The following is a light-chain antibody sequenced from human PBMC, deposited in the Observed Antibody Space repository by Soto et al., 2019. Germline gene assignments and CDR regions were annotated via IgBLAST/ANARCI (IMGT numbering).Light chain of an antibody. CDR1: SSDVGGYNY. CDR3: MSYTSSITLV. V-gene: IGLV2-14*03. CDR2: DVS. J-gene: IGLJ1*01. Sequence: QSGLTQPASVSGSPGQSITMSCTGTSSDVGGYNYVSWYQQHPGKAPKLMIYDVSNRPSGVSNRFSGSKSGNTASLTISGLQAEDEADYYCMSYTSSITLVFGTGTKVTVL.